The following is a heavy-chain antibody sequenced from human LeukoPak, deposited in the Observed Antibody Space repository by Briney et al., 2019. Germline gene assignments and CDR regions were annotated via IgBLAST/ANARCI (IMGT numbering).Heavy chain of an antibody. CDR3: ARSLTGGGYTYGS. V-gene: IGHV1-69*13. CDR1: GSTFSSYG. CDR2: IIPTFGTA. Sequence: ASVKVSCKASGSTFSSYGISWVRQAPGLGLEWMGGIIPTFGTANYAQNFQGRVTITADESTSTAYMELSSLRSEDTAVYYCARSLTGGGYTYGSWGQGTLVTVSS. J-gene: IGHJ4*02. D-gene: IGHD5-18*01.